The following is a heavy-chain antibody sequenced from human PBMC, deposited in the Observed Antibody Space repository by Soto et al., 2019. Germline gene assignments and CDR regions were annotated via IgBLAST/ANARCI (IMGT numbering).Heavy chain of an antibody. V-gene: IGHV2-5*02. Sequence: QITLKESGPTLVKPTQTLTLTCTFSGFSLSTGGVGVGWIRQPPGKALEWLALIYWDDDKRYSPSLKSRLTITKDTSKNQVVLTMTNMDPVDTATYYRAHRLYSSAWPWDSGVFDHWGQGTLVTVSS. CDR3: AHRLYSSAWPWDSGVFDH. J-gene: IGHJ4*02. CDR1: GFSLSTGGVG. CDR2: IYWDDDK. D-gene: IGHD6-19*01.